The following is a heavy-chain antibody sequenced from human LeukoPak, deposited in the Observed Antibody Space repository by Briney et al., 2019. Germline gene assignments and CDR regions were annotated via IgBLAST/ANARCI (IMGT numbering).Heavy chain of an antibody. CDR2: INDSGGDT. CDR1: GFTFSSYA. Sequence: PGGSLRLSCAASGFTFSSYAMSWVRQAPGKGLEWVSAINDSGGDTYYADSVKGRFTVSRDNSRNTLYLQMNSLRAEDTAVYFCAKRSDYGGNWNYFDYWGQGTLVTVSS. V-gene: IGHV3-23*01. CDR3: AKRSDYGGNWNYFDY. D-gene: IGHD4-23*01. J-gene: IGHJ4*02.